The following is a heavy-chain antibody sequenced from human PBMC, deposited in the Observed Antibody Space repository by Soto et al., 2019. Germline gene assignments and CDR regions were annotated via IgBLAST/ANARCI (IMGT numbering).Heavy chain of an antibody. J-gene: IGHJ6*01. V-gene: IGHV1-69*01. CDR2: IVPMLGTP. CDR3: ARNGTYSASLSRYSGMDV. Sequence: QVQLVQSGAEVKEPGSSVRVSCKASGGTFDNFIMNWVRQTPGQGLEWMGGIVPMLGTPTYAEKFKGRVTTPATGSTSTRYTAVSSLGSEVTAIYYCARNGTYSASLSRYSGMDVWGHGTTVTVSS. D-gene: IGHD1-26*01. CDR1: GGTFDNFI.